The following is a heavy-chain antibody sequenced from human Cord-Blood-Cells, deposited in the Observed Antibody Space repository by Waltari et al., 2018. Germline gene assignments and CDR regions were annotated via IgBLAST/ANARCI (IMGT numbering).Heavy chain of an antibody. CDR1: GFTFSNDR. J-gene: IGHJ4*02. D-gene: IGHD1-26*01. CDR2: IKQDGSEK. V-gene: IGHV3-7*01. Sequence: EVQLVESVGGLVQPGGSLRLSCAASGFTFSNDRMSWVRQAPGKGLEWVANIKQDGSEKYYVDSVKGRFTISRDNAKNSLYLQMNSLRAEDTAVYYCARDYSGSYWGQGTLVTVSS. CDR3: ARDYSGSY.